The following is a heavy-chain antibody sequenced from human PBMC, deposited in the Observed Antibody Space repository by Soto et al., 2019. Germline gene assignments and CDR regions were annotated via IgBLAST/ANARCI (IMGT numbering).Heavy chain of an antibody. V-gene: IGHV3-30*18. D-gene: IGHD1-26*01. CDR3: VKDKGRKYFDY. CDR1: GLTFSRAG. Sequence: GGSLRLSCTVSGLTFSRAGMHWVRQAPGKGLEWVALISDDGSTEYYADSVKGRFTIARDNSRNTLYLQMNSLRVEDTAVYFCVKDKGRKYFDYWGQGTLVTVSS. CDR2: ISDDGSTE. J-gene: IGHJ4*02.